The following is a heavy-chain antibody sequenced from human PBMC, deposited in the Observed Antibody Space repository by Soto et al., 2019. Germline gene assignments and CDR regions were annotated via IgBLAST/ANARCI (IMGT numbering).Heavy chain of an antibody. D-gene: IGHD3-16*01. J-gene: IGHJ4*02. CDR2: ISSSSRTI. Sequence: EVQLVESGGGLTQPGGSLRLSCVASGFTFSSYSMNWVRQAPGKGLEWVSCISSSSRTIYYADSVEGRSTITRDNAKNSLYQQMNSLIAEDTAVYYCARGNSAEAGMITEGWGQGTLVTVSS. V-gene: IGHV3-48*01. CDR1: GFTFSSYS. CDR3: ARGNSAEAGMITEG.